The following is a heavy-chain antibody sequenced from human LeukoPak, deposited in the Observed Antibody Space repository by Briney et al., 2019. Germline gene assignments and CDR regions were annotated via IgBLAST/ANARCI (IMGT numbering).Heavy chain of an antibody. CDR2: INHSGST. Sequence: KTSETLSLTCAVYGGSFSGYYWSWIRQPPGKGLEWIGEINHSGSTNYNPSLKSRVTISVDTSKNQFSLKLSSVTAADTAVYYCARELGYCSSTSCRDTNYWGQGTLVTVSS. CDR3: ARELGYCSSTSCRDTNY. D-gene: IGHD2-2*01. V-gene: IGHV4-34*01. J-gene: IGHJ4*02. CDR1: GGSFSGYY.